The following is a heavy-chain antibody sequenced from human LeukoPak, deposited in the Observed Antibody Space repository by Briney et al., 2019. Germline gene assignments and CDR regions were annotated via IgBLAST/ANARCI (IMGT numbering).Heavy chain of an antibody. J-gene: IGHJ4*02. Sequence: PGRSLRLSCAASGFTFDDYAMHWVRQAPGRGLEWVSSINWNSGSIGYADSVKGRFTISRHNAKNSLYLQMSSLRDEDMALYYCAKGYSGSYYSPPIFDFWGQGTLVTVSS. D-gene: IGHD1-26*01. V-gene: IGHV3-9*03. CDR3: AKGYSGSYYSPPIFDF. CDR2: INWNSGSI. CDR1: GFTFDDYA.